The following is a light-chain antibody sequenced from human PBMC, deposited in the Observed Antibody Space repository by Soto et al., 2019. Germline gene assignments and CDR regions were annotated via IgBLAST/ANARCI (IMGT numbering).Light chain of an antibody. CDR1: QSVSSN. V-gene: IGKV3-15*01. J-gene: IGKJ1*01. CDR3: QPYNNWWT. Sequence: EIVMTQSPATLSVSPGERATLSCRASQSVSSNLAWYQQKPGQAPRLLIYGASTRATGIPARFSGSGSGTEFTLTINSLQSEDFAVYYCQPYNNWWTFGQGTKVDIK. CDR2: GAS.